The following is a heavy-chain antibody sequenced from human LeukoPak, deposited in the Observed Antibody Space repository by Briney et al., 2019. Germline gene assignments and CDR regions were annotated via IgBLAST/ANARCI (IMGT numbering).Heavy chain of an antibody. V-gene: IGHV3-21*01. J-gene: IGHJ4*02. Sequence: SGGSLRLSCAASGFTVSSNYMSWVRQAPGKGLEWVSSISSSSSYIYYADSVKGRFTISRDNAKNSLYLQMNSLRAEDTAVYYCARDLAYGDYGLDYWGQGTLVTVSS. D-gene: IGHD4-17*01. CDR3: ARDLAYGDYGLDY. CDR1: GFTVSSNY. CDR2: ISSSSSYI.